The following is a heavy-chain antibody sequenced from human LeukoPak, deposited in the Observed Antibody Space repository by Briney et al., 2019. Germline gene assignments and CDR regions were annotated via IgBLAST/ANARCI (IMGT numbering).Heavy chain of an antibody. Sequence: GGSLRLSCAASGFTFSKSPMGWVRQAPGRGLEWVSAISASGDVTFYADSLRGRFTISRDNSKSTLYLQMNGLRAEDTAIFYCAKSLFTSATGTGRAFHIWGQGTRVTVSS. CDR3: AKSLFTSATGTGRAFHI. J-gene: IGHJ3*02. V-gene: IGHV3-23*01. CDR2: ISASGDVT. CDR1: GFTFSKSP. D-gene: IGHD1-1*01.